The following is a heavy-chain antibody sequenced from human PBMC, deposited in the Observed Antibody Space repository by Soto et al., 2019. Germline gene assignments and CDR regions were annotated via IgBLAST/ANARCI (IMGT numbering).Heavy chain of an antibody. D-gene: IGHD3-22*01. CDR1: GFTFISYA. V-gene: IGHV3-23*01. CDR3: AKEQGYDSSGYLRRAFDP. J-gene: IGHJ5*02. Sequence: EVQLLESGGGLVQPGGSLRLSCAASGFTFISYAMSWVRQAPGKGLEWVSAISGGGGSTYYADSVKGRFTISRDNSKNTLYLQMNSLRAEDTAVYYCAKEQGYDSSGYLRRAFDPWGQGTLVTVSS. CDR2: ISGGGGST.